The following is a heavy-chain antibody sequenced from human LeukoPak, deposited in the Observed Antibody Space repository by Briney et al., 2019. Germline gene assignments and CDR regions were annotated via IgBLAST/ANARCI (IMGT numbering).Heavy chain of an antibody. CDR1: GFTFNHYY. CDR3: ATDGAGFDT. Sequence: GGSLRLSCAASGFTFNHYYMSWIRQAPRKGLEWLSYINIGGTNTHYADSVKGRFTISRDNAKKSLYLEMNNLRAEDTAVYYCATDGAGFDTWGQGVLVTVSS. CDR2: INIGGTNT. J-gene: IGHJ5*02. V-gene: IGHV3-11*01.